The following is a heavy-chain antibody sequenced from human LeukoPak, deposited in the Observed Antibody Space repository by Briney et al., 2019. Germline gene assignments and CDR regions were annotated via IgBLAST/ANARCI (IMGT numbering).Heavy chain of an antibody. CDR1: GGSIISHQ. CDR2: IHISGST. D-gene: IGHD3-22*01. Sequence: PSETLSLTCTVSGGSIISHQWSRIRQPAGKGLEWIGRIHISGSTNYNPSLKSRVTISIDKSKKQFSLNLSAVTAADTAVYYCARDYYDNSGDFPFDRWGQGTLVTVS. J-gene: IGHJ4*02. V-gene: IGHV4-4*07. CDR3: ARDYYDNSGDFPFDR.